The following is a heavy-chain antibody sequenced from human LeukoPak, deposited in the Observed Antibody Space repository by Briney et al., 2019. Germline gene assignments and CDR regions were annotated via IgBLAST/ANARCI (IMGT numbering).Heavy chain of an antibody. J-gene: IGHJ4*02. V-gene: IGHV1-18*01. CDR3: ARDTYNSGWCSDY. CDR2: ISTYNGNT. Sequence: GASVKVSCKTSGYTFTSYGISWVRQAPGHGLEWMGWISTYNGNTNYAQNLQGRVIMTTDTSTSTAYTELRSLRSDDTAVYYWARDTYNSGWCSDYWGQGTLVTVSS. D-gene: IGHD6-19*01. CDR1: GYTFTSYG.